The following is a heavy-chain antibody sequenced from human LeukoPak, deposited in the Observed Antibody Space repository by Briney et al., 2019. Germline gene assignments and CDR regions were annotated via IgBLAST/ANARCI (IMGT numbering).Heavy chain of an antibody. V-gene: IGHV3-30*18. D-gene: IGHD6-19*01. CDR2: ISYDGSNK. CDR1: GFTFSSYG. CDR3: AKGSSHDY. Sequence: GGSLRLSCAASGFTFSSYGMHWVRQAPGKGLEWVAVISYDGSNKYYADSVKGRFTISRDNSKNTLYLQMNSLRAEDTAVYYCAKGSSHDYWGQGTLVTVSS. J-gene: IGHJ4*02.